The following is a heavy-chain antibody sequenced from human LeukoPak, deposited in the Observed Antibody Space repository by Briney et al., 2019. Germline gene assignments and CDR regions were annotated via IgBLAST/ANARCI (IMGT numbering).Heavy chain of an antibody. CDR1: GGSISSGDYY. CDR3: ASEGYCSSTSCPLDY. V-gene: IGHV4-30-4*01. CDR2: IYYSGST. J-gene: IGHJ4*02. Sequence: PSQTLSLTCTVSGGSISSGDYYWSWIRQPPGKGLEWIGYIYYSGSTYYNPCLKSRVTISVDTSKNQFSLRLSSVTAADTAVYYCASEGYCSSTSCPLDYWGQGTLVTVSS. D-gene: IGHD2-2*01.